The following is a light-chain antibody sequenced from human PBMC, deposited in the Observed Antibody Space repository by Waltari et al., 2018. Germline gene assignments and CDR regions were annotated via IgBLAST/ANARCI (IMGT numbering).Light chain of an antibody. J-gene: IGLJ3*02. CDR3: QAWDRTTEVV. Sequence: SYELTQPPSVSVSPGQTASITCSGDKLGTTFVCWYQQKPGHSPGLVIYRDSPRPSGIPERFSASNSGNIATLTISGAQVVDEADYYCQAWDRTTEVVFGGGTKLTVL. CDR2: RDS. CDR1: KLGTTF. V-gene: IGLV3-1*01.